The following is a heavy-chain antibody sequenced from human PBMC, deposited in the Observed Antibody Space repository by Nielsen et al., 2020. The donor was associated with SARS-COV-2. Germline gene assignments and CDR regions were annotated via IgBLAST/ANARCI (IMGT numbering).Heavy chain of an antibody. V-gene: IGHV3-23*01. CDR3: AKDLVKFDILTGYDY. Sequence: GESLKISCAASGFTFSSYAMSWVRQAPGKGLEWVSAISGSGGSTYYADSVKGRFTISRDNSKNTLYLQMNSLRAEDTAVYYCAKDLVKFDILTGYDYWGQGTLVTVSS. J-gene: IGHJ4*02. CDR2: ISGSGGST. CDR1: GFTFSSYA. D-gene: IGHD3-9*01.